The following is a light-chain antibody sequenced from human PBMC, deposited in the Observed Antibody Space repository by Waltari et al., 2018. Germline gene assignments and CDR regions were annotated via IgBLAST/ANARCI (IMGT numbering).Light chain of an antibody. Sequence: QTVVTQEPSLSVSPGGTVTLTCTLSSGSLPTTSHAPWYDQTPGQVPRTLGDRGDSRSSWVHMRYACSILGNNAALTNPGAQADDECDYFCSLYMVSGIWVFGGGTKLTVL. CDR2: RGD. CDR3: SLYMVSGIWV. J-gene: IGLJ3*02. CDR1: SGSLPTTSH. V-gene: IGLV8-61*01.